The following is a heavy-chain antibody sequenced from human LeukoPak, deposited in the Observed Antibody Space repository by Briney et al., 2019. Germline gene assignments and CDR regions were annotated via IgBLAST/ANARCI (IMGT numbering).Heavy chain of an antibody. CDR3: ARDPPGYYDSSGYSDC. V-gene: IGHV4-38-2*02. CDR1: GYSISSGYY. D-gene: IGHD3-22*01. Sequence: SETLSLTCTVSGYSISSGYYWGWIRQPPGKGLEWIGSIYHSGSTYYNPSLKSRVTISVDTSKNQFSLKLSSVTAADTAVYYCARDPPGYYDSSGYSDCWGQGTLVTVSS. CDR2: IYHSGST. J-gene: IGHJ4*02.